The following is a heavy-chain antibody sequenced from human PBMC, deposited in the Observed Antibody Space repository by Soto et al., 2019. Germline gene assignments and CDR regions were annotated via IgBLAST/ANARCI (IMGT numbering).Heavy chain of an antibody. CDR2: IKTDGSST. V-gene: IGHV3-74*01. J-gene: IGHJ4*02. CDR1: GFSFSNYW. D-gene: IGHD5-18*01. Sequence: EVQLVESGGGLVQPGGSLRLSCAASGFSFSNYWIHWVRQAPGKGLVWVSRIKTDGSSTDDAASVKGRFTISRDNAKNTLYLQMTGLSAEATAVYYCAKREGNTYGLFHWGQGTLVTVSS. CDR3: AKREGNTYGLFH.